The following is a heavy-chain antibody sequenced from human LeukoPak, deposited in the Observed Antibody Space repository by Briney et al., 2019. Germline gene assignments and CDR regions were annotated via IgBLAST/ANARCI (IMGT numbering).Heavy chain of an antibody. CDR2: INSSSTTI. CDR1: GFTFSSYS. V-gene: IGHV3-48*01. D-gene: IGHD6-19*01. Sequence: GGSLRLSCAASGFTFSSYSMNWVRQAPGKGREWVSYINSSSTTIYYADSVKGRFTISRDNAKNSLYLQMNSLRAEDTAVYFCARDHLEAGKFDYWGQGTLVTVSS. CDR3: ARDHLEAGKFDY. J-gene: IGHJ4*02.